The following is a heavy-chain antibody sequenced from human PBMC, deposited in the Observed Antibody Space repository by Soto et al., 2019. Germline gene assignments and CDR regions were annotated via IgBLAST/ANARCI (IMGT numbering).Heavy chain of an antibody. CDR3: ARSAAGPNWFDP. Sequence: QVQLQESGPGLVKPSETLSLTCTVSGGSVSSGSYYWSWIRQPPGKGLEWIGYIYYSGSTNYNPSLKSRVTISVDTSKNQFSRKLSSVTAADTAVYYCARSAAGPNWFDPWGQGTLVTVSS. V-gene: IGHV4-61*01. J-gene: IGHJ5*02. CDR1: GGSVSSGSYY. D-gene: IGHD6-13*01. CDR2: IYYSGST.